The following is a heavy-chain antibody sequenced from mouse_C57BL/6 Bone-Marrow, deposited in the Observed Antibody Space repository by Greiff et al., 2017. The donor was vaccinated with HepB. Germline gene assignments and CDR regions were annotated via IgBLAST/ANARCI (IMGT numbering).Heavy chain of an antibody. D-gene: IGHD1-1*01. J-gene: IGHJ1*03. CDR1: GFTFSDYG. CDR2: ISNLAYSI. Sequence: DVKLVESGGGLVQPGGSLKLSCAASGFTFSDYGMAWVRQAPRKGPEWVAFISNLAYSIYYADTVTGLFTISRENAKNTLYLEMSSLRSEDTAMYYCARKGDYYGSSYWYFDVWGTGTTVTVSS. CDR3: ARKGDYYGSSYWYFDV. V-gene: IGHV5-15*01.